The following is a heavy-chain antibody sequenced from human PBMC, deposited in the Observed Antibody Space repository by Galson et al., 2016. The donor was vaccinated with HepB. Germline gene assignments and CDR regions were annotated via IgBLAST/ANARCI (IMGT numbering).Heavy chain of an antibody. V-gene: IGHV4-4*07. D-gene: IGHD2-8*01. Sequence: SETLSLTCNVSSGSISSNYWSWIRQPAGKGLEWIGRLRSSEEPIYNPSLMNWVTISVDTFRKQVSLSLSSVTAADTAVYYCARGFHLSMGIPIDIWGQGTLVIVSS. CDR1: SGSISSNY. J-gene: IGHJ4*02. CDR2: LRSSEEP. CDR3: ARGFHLSMGIPIDI.